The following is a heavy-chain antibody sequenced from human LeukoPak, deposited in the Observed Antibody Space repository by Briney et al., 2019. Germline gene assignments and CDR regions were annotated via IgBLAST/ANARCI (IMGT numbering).Heavy chain of an antibody. Sequence: SETLSLTCTVSGGSISSYYWSWIRQPPGKGLEWIGYIYYSGSTNYSPSLKSRVTISVDTSKNQFSLKLSSVTAADTAVYYCARGPSSSWYYYGMDVWGQGTTVTVSS. D-gene: IGHD6-13*01. V-gene: IGHV4-59*01. CDR3: ARGPSSSWYYYGMDV. CDR1: GGSISSYY. J-gene: IGHJ6*02. CDR2: IYYSGST.